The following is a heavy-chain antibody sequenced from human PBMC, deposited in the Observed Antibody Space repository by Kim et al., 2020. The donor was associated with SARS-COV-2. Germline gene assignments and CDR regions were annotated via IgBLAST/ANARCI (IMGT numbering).Heavy chain of an antibody. CDR1: GFTFSSYG. CDR3: AKDGMHYYDSSGYYYFDY. CDR2: ISYDGSNK. V-gene: IGHV3-30*18. Sequence: GGSLRLSCAASGFTFSSYGMNWVRQAPGKGLEWVAVISYDGSNKYYADSVKGRFTISRDNSKNTLYLQMNSLRAEDTAVYYCAKDGMHYYDSSGYYYFDYWGQGTLVTVSS. J-gene: IGHJ4*02. D-gene: IGHD3-22*01.